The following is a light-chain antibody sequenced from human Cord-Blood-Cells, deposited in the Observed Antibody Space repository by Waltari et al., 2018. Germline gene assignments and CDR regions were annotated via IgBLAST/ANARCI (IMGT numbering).Light chain of an antibody. CDR1: SSNIGSNY. V-gene: IGLV1-47*01. CDR3: VAWDDSLSGWV. Sequence: SVLTQPPSASGTPGQRVTISCSGSSSNIGSNYVYWYQQLPGTAPKLLIYRNNQRPSGVPDRFSGSKSGTSASLAISGLRSEDEADYYCVAWDDSLSGWVFGGGTKLTVL. J-gene: IGLJ3*02. CDR2: RNN.